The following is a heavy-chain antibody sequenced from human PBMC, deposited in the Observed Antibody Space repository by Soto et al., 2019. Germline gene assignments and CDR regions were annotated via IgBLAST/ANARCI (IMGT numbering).Heavy chain of an antibody. J-gene: IGHJ6*02. Sequence: PGESLKISCKGSGYSFTIYWIGWVRQMPGKGLEWMGIIYPGDSDTRYSPSFQGQVTISADKSISTAYLQWSSLKASDTAMYYCAXHEGDGYNYPNYYYGMDVWGQGTTVTVSS. V-gene: IGHV5-51*01. CDR1: GYSFTIYW. CDR2: IYPGDSDT. CDR3: AXHEGDGYNYPNYYYGMDV. D-gene: IGHD5-12*01.